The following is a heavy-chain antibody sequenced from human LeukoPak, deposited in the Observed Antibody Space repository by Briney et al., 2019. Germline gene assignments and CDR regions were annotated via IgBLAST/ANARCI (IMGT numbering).Heavy chain of an antibody. CDR2: ISSSSSYI. D-gene: IGHD3-10*01. CDR1: GFTFSNHG. J-gene: IGHJ3*02. Sequence: PGGSLRLSCAASGFTFSNHGMNWVRQAPGKGLEWVSSISSSSSYIYYADSVKGRFTISRDNAKNSLYLQINSLRAEDTAVYYCARDFGTPYYYDTFDIWGQGTMVTVSS. CDR3: ARDFGTPYYYDTFDI. V-gene: IGHV3-21*01.